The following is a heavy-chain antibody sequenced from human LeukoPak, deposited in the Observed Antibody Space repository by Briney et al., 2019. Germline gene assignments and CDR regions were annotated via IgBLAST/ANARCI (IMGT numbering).Heavy chain of an antibody. J-gene: IGHJ4*02. CDR1: GFTFSSYA. D-gene: IGHD2-2*01. Sequence: GGSLRLSCTASGFTFSSYAMSWVRQAPGKGLEWLSGISDSGGSTSYADSVKGRFTVSRDNSKNTLYLQMNSLRAEDTAVYYCAKSLSCCRTTCYAYHYRGQGTLGTVSS. CDR3: AKSLSCCRTTCYAYHY. CDR2: ISDSGGST. V-gene: IGHV3-23*01.